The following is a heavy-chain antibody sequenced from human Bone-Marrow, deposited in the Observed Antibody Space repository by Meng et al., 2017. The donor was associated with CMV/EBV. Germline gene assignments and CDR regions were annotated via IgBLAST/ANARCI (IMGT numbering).Heavy chain of an antibody. J-gene: IGHJ4*02. D-gene: IGHD2-2*02. CDR2: IYYSGST. CDR3: ARSPAYCSSPICYSGGYYFDY. V-gene: IGHV4-39*07. Sequence: SETLSLTCTVSGGSISSSSYYWGWIRQPPGKGLEWIGSIYYSGSTYYNPSLKSRVTISVDTSKNQFSLKLSSVTAADTAVYYCARSPAYCSSPICYSGGYYFDYWGQGTLVTVSS. CDR1: GGSISSSSYY.